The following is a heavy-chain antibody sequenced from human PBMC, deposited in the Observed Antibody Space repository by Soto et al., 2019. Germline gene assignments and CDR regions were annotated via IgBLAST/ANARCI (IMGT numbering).Heavy chain of an antibody. CDR2: ISTTSLHI. CDR3: AKGRSYYYYYGVDV. Sequence: PGGSLRLSCAGSGFTFSGYSMNWVRQGPGKGLEWVASISTTSLHIYYADSVKGRFTISRDNSKSTLYLQMNSLRAEDTALYYCAKGRSYYYYYGVDVWGQGTTVTVSS. CDR1: GFTFSGYS. V-gene: IGHV3-21*04. J-gene: IGHJ6*02.